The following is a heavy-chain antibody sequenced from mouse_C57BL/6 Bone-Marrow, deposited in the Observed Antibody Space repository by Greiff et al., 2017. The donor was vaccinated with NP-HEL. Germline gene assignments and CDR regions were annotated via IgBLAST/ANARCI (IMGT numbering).Heavy chain of an antibody. D-gene: IGHD2-4*01. Sequence: EVHLVESGGDLVKPGGSLKLSCAASGFTFSSYGMSWVRQTPDKRLEWVATISSGGSYTYYPDSVKGRFTISRDNAKNTLYLQMSSLKSEDTAMYYCASEGLRPHYYAMDYWGQGTSVTVSS. CDR1: GFTFSSYG. V-gene: IGHV5-6*01. J-gene: IGHJ4*01. CDR3: ASEGLRPHYYAMDY. CDR2: ISSGGSYT.